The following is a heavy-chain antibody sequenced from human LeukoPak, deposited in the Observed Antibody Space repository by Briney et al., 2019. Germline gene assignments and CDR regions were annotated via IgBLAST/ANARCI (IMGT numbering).Heavy chain of an antibody. J-gene: IGHJ3*02. Sequence: ASVKVSCKASGYTFTGYYMHWVRQAPGQGLEWMGWINPNSGGTNYAQKFQGRVTMTRDTSISTAYMELSRLRSDDTAVYYCARDWGNSWPDAFDIWGQGTMVTVSS. CDR1: GYTFTGYY. CDR2: INPNSGGT. V-gene: IGHV1-2*02. D-gene: IGHD6-13*01. CDR3: ARDWGNSWPDAFDI.